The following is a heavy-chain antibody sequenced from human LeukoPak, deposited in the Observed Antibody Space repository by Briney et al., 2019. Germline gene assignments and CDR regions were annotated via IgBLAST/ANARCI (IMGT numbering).Heavy chain of an antibody. Sequence: SETLSLTCAVYGGSFSGYYWSWIRQPPGKGLEWIGYIYYSGSTNYNPSLKSRVTISVDTSKNQFSLKLSSVTAADTAVYYCARGGSPEEGIAAAGFDYWGQGTLVTVSS. CDR2: IYYSGST. D-gene: IGHD6-13*01. CDR3: ARGGSPEEGIAAAGFDY. CDR1: GGSFSGYY. J-gene: IGHJ4*02. V-gene: IGHV4-59*01.